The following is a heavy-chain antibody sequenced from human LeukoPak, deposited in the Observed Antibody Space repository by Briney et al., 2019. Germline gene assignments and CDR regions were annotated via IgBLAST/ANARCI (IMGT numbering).Heavy chain of an antibody. J-gene: IGHJ6*03. CDR2: FDPEDGET. CDR3: ATGSPIHSSSSGDYYYYYMDV. V-gene: IGHV1-24*01. D-gene: IGHD6-6*01. Sequence: ASVKVSCKVSGYTLTELSMHWVRQAPGKGLEWMGGFDPEDGETIYAQKFQGRVTMTEDTSTDTAYMELSSLRSEDTAVYYCATGSPIHSSSSGDYYYYYMDVWGKGTTVTVSS. CDR1: GYTLTELS.